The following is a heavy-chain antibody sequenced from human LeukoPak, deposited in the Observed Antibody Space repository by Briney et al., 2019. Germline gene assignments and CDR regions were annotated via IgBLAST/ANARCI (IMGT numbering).Heavy chain of an antibody. CDR1: GYTFTSYA. V-gene: IGHV1-3*01. D-gene: IGHD1-26*01. CDR2: INGGSGRT. CDR3: ARESGRYQDFFEN. J-gene: IGHJ4*02. Sequence: ASVKVSCKASGYTFTSYAMHWVRQAPGQRLEWMGGINGGSGRTKYLQKLQGRVTITRDTSANTAFMELSSLRSEDTAVYYCARESGRYQDFFENWGQGTLVTVSS.